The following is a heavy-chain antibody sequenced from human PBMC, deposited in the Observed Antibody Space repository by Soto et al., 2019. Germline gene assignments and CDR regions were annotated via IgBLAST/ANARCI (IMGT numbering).Heavy chain of an antibody. D-gene: IGHD4-4*01. CDR3: ARHRRTTVAKFYFDY. J-gene: IGHJ4*02. CDR1: GGSINSYC. CDR2: IFDSGNA. Sequence: ASETLSLTCTVSGGSINSYCWSWIRQPPGKGLEWIAYIFDSGNANYNPSLKSRVTISVDTSKNQFSLKLTSVTAADTAVYYCARHRRTTVAKFYFDYWGQGTLVTVSS. V-gene: IGHV4-59*08.